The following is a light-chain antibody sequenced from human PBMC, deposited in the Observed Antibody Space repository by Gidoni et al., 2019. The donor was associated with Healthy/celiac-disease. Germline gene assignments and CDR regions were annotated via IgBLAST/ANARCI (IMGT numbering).Light chain of an antibody. V-gene: IGKV1-33*01. CDR1: QDISNY. Sequence: DIQMTQSPSSLSASVGDIVTITCQASQDISNYLNWYQQKPGKAPKLLIYDASNLETGVPSKFSGSGSGTDFTCTISRLQPEDIATYYCQQYDNLPLTFGGGTKVEIK. CDR3: QQYDNLPLT. CDR2: DAS. J-gene: IGKJ4*01.